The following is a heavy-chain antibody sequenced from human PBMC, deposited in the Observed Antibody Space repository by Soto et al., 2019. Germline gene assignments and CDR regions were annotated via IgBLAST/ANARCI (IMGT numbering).Heavy chain of an antibody. Sequence: GSLRLSYEASGFKVSSYSMSWVRQAPGKGLEWVSTISGSGGSTYYADSVKGRFTISRDNSKNTLYLQMNSLRAEDTAVYYCAKDRDYGYYFDYWGQGTLVTVSS. D-gene: IGHD4-17*01. CDR1: GFKVSSYS. CDR3: AKDRDYGYYFDY. CDR2: ISGSGGST. J-gene: IGHJ4*02. V-gene: IGHV3-23*01.